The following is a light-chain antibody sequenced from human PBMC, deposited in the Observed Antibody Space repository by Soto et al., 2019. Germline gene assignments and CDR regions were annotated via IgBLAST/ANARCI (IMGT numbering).Light chain of an antibody. CDR2: GAS. V-gene: IGKV3-20*01. CDR3: QQYGSSPRT. Sequence: ESVLTQSPGTLSLSPGERATLSCRASQSVTSTYLAWYQQKPGQAPRLLIYGASSRATGIPDRFSGSGSGTDFTLTISRLEREDFAMYYCQQYGSSPRTFGQGTKVEIK. J-gene: IGKJ1*01. CDR1: QSVTSTY.